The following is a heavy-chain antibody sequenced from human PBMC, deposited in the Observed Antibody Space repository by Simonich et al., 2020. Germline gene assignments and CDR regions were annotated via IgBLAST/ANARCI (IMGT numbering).Heavy chain of an antibody. CDR3: ARNRLDY. Sequence: EVQLVESGGGLVQPGGSRRLSCAASGFTFSCYWMHWVHQAPGKGRVWVTRMKSDGNSTSYANSVKGRFTISRDNAKNTLYLQMNSLRAEDTAVYYCARNRLDYWGQGTLVTVSS. CDR1: GFTFSCYW. V-gene: IGHV3-74*01. CDR2: MKSDGNST. J-gene: IGHJ4*02.